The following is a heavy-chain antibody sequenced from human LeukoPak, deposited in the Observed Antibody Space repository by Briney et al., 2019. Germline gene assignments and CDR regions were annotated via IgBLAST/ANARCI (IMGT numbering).Heavy chain of an antibody. CDR2: IIPMLGRS. J-gene: IGHJ5*02. Sequence: PQASVKVSCKASGGSFSSYGISWVRQAPGQGLEWMGGIIPMLGRSNYAQKFQGRVTISTDESTSTAYMEMSSLRSEDTAVYYCAREDHTANNWFDPWGQGTLVTASS. V-gene: IGHV1-69*05. D-gene: IGHD5-18*01. CDR3: AREDHTANNWFDP. CDR1: GGSFSSYG.